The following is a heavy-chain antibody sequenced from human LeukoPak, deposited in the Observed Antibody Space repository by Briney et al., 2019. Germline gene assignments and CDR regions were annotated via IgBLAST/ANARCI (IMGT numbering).Heavy chain of an antibody. CDR3: ARVGGYYGSGSYYSSYFDY. J-gene: IGHJ4*02. CDR1: GGSISSSNW. D-gene: IGHD3-10*01. V-gene: IGHV4-4*02. CDR2: IYHSGST. Sequence: LATLSLTCAVSGGSISSSNWWSWVRQPPGKGLEWIGEIYHSGSTNYNPSLKSRVTISVDKSKNQFSLKLSSVTAADTAVYYCARVGGYYGSGSYYSSYFDYWGQGTLVAVSS.